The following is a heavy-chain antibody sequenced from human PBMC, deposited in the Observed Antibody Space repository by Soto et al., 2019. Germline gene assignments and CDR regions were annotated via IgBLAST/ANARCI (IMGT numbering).Heavy chain of an antibody. J-gene: IGHJ3*02. CDR2: IIPIFGTA. Sequence: GASVKVSCKASGGTFSSYAISWVRQAPGQGLEWMGGIIPIFGTANYAQKFQGRVTITADESTSTAYMELSSLRSEDTAVYYCAGFKSIFGAKRGNAFDIWGQGTMVTVSS. D-gene: IGHD3-3*01. CDR3: AGFKSIFGAKRGNAFDI. V-gene: IGHV1-69*13. CDR1: GGTFSSYA.